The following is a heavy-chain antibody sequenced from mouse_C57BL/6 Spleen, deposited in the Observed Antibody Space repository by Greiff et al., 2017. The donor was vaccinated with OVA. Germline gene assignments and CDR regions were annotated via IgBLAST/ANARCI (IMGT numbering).Heavy chain of an antibody. J-gene: IGHJ2*01. D-gene: IGHD1-1*01. CDR1: GYTFTSYD. V-gene: IGHV1-85*01. CDR2: IYPRNGST. Sequence: QVQLQQPGAELVMPGASVKLSCKASGYTFTSYDINWVKQRPGQGLEWIGWIYPRNGSTKYNEKFKGKATLTVDTSSSTAYMELHSLTSEDSAVYFCARDGSSYVHYFDYWGQGTTLTVSS. CDR3: ARDGSSYVHYFDY.